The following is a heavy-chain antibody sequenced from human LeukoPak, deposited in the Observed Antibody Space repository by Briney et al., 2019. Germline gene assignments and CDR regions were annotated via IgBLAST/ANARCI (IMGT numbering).Heavy chain of an antibody. D-gene: IGHD1-26*01. CDR3: AKVDPPIVAGARGDAFEI. CDR2: TSPYDDNP. CDR1: GYRFSNFG. Sequence: ASVKVSCXAXGYRFSNFGITWVRQAPGQGLEWMGWTSPYDDNPEYAKKFQGRVTMTTDTSTSTAYMELRSLRPDDTAMYYCAKVDPPIVAGARGDAFEIWGQGTLVTVSS. J-gene: IGHJ3*02. V-gene: IGHV1-18*01.